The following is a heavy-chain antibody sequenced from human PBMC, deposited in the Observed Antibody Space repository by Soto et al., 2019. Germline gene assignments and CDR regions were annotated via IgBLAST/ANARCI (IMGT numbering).Heavy chain of an antibody. Sequence: QITLKESGPTLVRPTQTLTLTCTFSGFSLSTRGVGVGWIRQPPGKALAWLGLIYWDDDKRYSPSLKSRLTNTKVTSKNVTVVTMSAVEPVDTAIYYCAHRGSSWQLDYWGQGTLVTVSS. CDR1: GFSLSTRGVG. CDR2: IYWDDDK. CDR3: AHRGSSWQLDY. J-gene: IGHJ4*02. V-gene: IGHV2-5*02. D-gene: IGHD6-19*01.